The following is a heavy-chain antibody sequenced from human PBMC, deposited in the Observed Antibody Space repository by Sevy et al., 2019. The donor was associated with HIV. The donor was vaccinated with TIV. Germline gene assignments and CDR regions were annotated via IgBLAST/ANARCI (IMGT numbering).Heavy chain of an antibody. CDR2: IWHDGSQK. V-gene: IGHV3-33*01. D-gene: IGHD1-26*01. CDR3: ARGRVGATTSYSFDN. J-gene: IGHJ4*02. Sequence: GGSLRLSCAASGFTFSSYAMRWVRQAPGKGLEWVGFIWHDGSQKYYADSVRGRFTFSRDNSKNTLFLQVSSLRAEDTAVNYCARGRVGATTSYSFDNWGKGTLVTVSS. CDR1: GFTFSSYA.